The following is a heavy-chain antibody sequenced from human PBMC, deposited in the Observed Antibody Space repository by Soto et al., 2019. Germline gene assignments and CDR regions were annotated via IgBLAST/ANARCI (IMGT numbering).Heavy chain of an antibody. D-gene: IGHD7-27*01. V-gene: IGHV4-59*08. Sequence: QVQLQESGPGLVKPSETLSLTCTVSGGSISSYYWSWIRQPPGKGLEWIGYIYYSGSTNYNPSLKSRDTMSVDTSKSQFSLKLSSVTAADTAVYYCARRWGRTFDYWGQGTLVTVSS. J-gene: IGHJ4*02. CDR3: ARRWGRTFDY. CDR2: IYYSGST. CDR1: GGSISSYY.